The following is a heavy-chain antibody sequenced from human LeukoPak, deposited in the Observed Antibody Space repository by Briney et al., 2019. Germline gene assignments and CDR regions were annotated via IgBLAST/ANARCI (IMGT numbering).Heavy chain of an antibody. CDR3: APNGRAGYIDS. V-gene: IGHV6-1*01. CDR1: VDSVSVMTAA. D-gene: IGHD2-8*01. CDR2: TYYRSKWYS. J-gene: IGHJ4*02. Sequence: SQTLSLSPAISVDSVSVMTAARVSIRQSPSRGLEWLGRTYYRSKWYSDYGPSVRGRITIGPDASRNQFSLQLNSVAPEDTAADYCAPNGRAGYIDSWGQGTLVTVSS.